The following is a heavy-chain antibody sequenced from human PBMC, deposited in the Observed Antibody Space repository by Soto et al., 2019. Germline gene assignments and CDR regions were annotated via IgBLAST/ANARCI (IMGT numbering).Heavy chain of an antibody. Sequence: ASVKVSCKASGGTFSSYASSCVRQAPGQGPEWMGGIIPIFGTANYAQKLQGRVTITADKSTSTAYMELSSLRSEDTAVYYCAGVYGDYVRTYGYYGTDVWGQGTTVTVSS. CDR1: GGTFSSYA. CDR3: AGVYGDYVRTYGYYGTDV. J-gene: IGHJ6*02. CDR2: IIPIFGTA. V-gene: IGHV1-69*06. D-gene: IGHD4-17*01.